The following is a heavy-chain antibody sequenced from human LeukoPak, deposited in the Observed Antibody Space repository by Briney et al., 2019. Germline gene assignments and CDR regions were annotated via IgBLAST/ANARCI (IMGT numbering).Heavy chain of an antibody. D-gene: IGHD3-16*01. V-gene: IGHV4-4*07. CDR2: IYTSGST. CDR1: GGSISSYY. CDR3: ARGPSHDYYPSHFDY. J-gene: IGHJ4*02. Sequence: SETLCLTCTVSGGSISSYYWSWVRQPAGKGLEWIGRIYTSGSTNYNPSLKSRVTMSVDTSKNQFSLKLSSVTAADTAVYYCARGPSHDYYPSHFDYWGQGTLVTVSS.